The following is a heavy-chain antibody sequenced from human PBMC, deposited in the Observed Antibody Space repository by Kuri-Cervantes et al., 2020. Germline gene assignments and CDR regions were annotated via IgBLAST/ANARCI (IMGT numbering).Heavy chain of an antibody. J-gene: IGHJ4*02. CDR2: VIPIFGTA. D-gene: IGHD3-16*02. V-gene: IGHV1-69*05. CDR3: ARFDYVWGSYRSDY. CDR1: GGTFSSYA. Sequence: SVKVSCKASGGTFSSYAISWVRQAPGQGLEWMGGVIPIFGTANYAQKFQGRVTITTDESTSTAYMELSSLRAEDTAVYYCARFDYVWGSYRSDYWGQGTLVTVSS.